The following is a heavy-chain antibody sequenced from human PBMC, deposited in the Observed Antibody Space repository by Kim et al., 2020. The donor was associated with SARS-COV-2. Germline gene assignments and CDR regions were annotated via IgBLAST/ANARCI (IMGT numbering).Heavy chain of an antibody. J-gene: IGHJ6*03. CDR2: ISSSGNT. CDR1: GDSFSIYY. Sequence: SETLSLTCSFSGDSFSIYYWSWIRLPPGKGPEWLGYISSSGNTFSNPSLKSRITMSVDTSKSHFSLQLASVTAADTAVYFCARARFGAAAGDYFYYYMD. CDR3: ARARFGAAAGDYFYYYMD. V-gene: IGHV4-59*01. D-gene: IGHD6-13*01.